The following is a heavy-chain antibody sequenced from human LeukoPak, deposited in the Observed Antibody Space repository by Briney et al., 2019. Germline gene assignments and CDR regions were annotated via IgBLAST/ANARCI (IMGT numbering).Heavy chain of an antibody. CDR1: GFTFSSYA. CDR2: ISGSGGST. J-gene: IGHJ3*02. Sequence: PGGSLRLSCAASGFTFSSYAMSWVRQAPGKGLEWVSAISGSGGSTYYADSVKGRFTISRDNSKNTLYLQMNSLRAEDTAVYYCAKDLSIAIVVVPAATGWHDAFDIWGQGTMVTVSS. V-gene: IGHV3-23*01. D-gene: IGHD2-2*01. CDR3: AKDLSIAIVVVPAATGWHDAFDI.